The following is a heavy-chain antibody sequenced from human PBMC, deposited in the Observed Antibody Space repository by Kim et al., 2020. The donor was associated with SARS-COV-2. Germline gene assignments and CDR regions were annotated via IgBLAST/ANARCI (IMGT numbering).Heavy chain of an antibody. Sequence: SETLSLTCAVYGGSFSGYYWSWIRQPPGKGLEWIGEINHSGSTNYNPSLKSRVTISVDTSKNQFSLKLSSVTAADTAVYYCARAPELELRATNWFDPWGQGTLVTVSS. V-gene: IGHV4-34*01. CDR3: ARAPELELRATNWFDP. CDR2: INHSGST. D-gene: IGHD1-7*01. CDR1: GGSFSGYY. J-gene: IGHJ5*02.